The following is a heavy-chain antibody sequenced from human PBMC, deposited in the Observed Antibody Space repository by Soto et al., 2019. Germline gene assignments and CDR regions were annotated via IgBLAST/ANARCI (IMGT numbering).Heavy chain of an antibody. CDR1: GFTFSSYA. CDR2: ISGSGGST. Sequence: EVQLLESGGGLVQPGGSLRLSCAASGFTFSSYAMSWVRQAPGKGLEWVSAISGSGGSTYYADSVKGRFTISRDNSKNTLYLQMNSLRAEDTAGYYCAKGGLYYYGMDVWGQGTTVTVSS. J-gene: IGHJ6*02. V-gene: IGHV3-23*01. CDR3: AKGGLYYYGMDV.